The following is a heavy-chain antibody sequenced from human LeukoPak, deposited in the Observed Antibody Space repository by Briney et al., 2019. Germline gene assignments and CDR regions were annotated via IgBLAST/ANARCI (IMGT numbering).Heavy chain of an antibody. CDR1: GYSISSGYY. J-gene: IGHJ4*02. CDR2: IYHSGST. Sequence: SETLSLTCTVSGYSISSGYYWGWIRQPPGKGLEWIGSIYHSGSTYYNPSLKSRVTISVDTSKNQFSLKLSSVTAADTAVYYCAGRSGYGRYSSGGTLGYWGQGTLVTVSS. V-gene: IGHV4-38-2*02. D-gene: IGHD6-19*01. CDR3: AGRSGYGRYSSGGTLGY.